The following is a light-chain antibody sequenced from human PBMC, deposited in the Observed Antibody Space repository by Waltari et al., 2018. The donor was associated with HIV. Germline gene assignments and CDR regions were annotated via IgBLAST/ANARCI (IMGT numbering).Light chain of an antibody. CDR2: KDS. V-gene: IGLV3-25*03. CDR3: QSTDSSGTYVV. J-gene: IGLJ2*01. Sequence: SYELTPPPSVSVSPGQTARITCSGDALPQQYGYWYQQKPGQDPVLVIYKDSEKSSGIPERFSGSSSGTTVTLTIRAVQAEDEADYYCQSTDSSGTYVVFGGGTKLTVL. CDR1: ALPQQY.